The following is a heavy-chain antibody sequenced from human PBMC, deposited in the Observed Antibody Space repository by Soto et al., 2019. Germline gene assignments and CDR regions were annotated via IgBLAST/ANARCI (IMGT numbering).Heavy chain of an antibody. J-gene: IGHJ6*02. CDR3: ARCGRSVDTAIYYYGMDV. V-gene: IGHV4-34*01. CDR2: INHSGST. D-gene: IGHD5-18*01. Sequence: SETLSLTCAVYGGSFSGYYWSWIRQPPGKGLEWIGEINHSGSTNYNPSLKSRVTISVDTSKNQFSLKLSSVTAADTAVYYCARCGRSVDTAIYYYGMDVWGQGTKFTVSS. CDR1: GGSFSGYY.